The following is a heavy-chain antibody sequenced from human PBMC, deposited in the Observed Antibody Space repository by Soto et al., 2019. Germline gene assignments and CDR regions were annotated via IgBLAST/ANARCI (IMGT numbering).Heavy chain of an antibody. CDR1: GFTFDDYA. Sequence: EVQLVESGGGLVQPGRSLRLSCAASGFTFDDYAMHWVRQAPGKGLEWVSGISWNSGSIGYADSVKGRFTISRDNAKNSLYLQMNSLRAEDTALYYCAKGWGYSMTIDDWGQGTLVTVSS. J-gene: IGHJ4*02. D-gene: IGHD5-18*01. CDR2: ISWNSGSI. CDR3: AKGWGYSMTIDD. V-gene: IGHV3-9*01.